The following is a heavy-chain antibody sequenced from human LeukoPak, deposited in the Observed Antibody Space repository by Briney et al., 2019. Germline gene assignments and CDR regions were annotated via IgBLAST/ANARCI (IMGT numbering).Heavy chain of an antibody. V-gene: IGHV1-2*02. CDR2: INPNSGGT. D-gene: IGHD2-2*01. J-gene: IGHJ4*02. CDR3: ARGPRIVVVPAAQDLDY. CDR1: GYTFTGYY. Sequence: GASVKVSCKASGYTFTGYYMHWVRQAPGQGLEWMGWINPNSGGTNYAQKFQGRVTMTRDTSISTAYMELSRLRSDDTAAYYCARGPRIVVVPAAQDLDYWGQGTLVTVSS.